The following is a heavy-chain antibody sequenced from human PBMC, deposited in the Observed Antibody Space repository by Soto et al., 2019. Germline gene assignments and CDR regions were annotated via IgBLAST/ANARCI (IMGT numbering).Heavy chain of an antibody. CDR3: AREYSSSATHHKFYYYYYYGMDV. CDR1: GFTFSSYA. V-gene: IGHV3-30-3*01. D-gene: IGHD6-6*01. Sequence: QVQLVESGGGVVQPGRSLRLSCAASGFTFSSYAMHWVRQAPGKGLEWVAVISYDGSNKYYADSVKGRFTISRDNSKNKLYLELNSLRAEATAVYYCAREYSSSATHHKFYYYYYYGMDVWGQGTTVTVS. CDR2: ISYDGSNK. J-gene: IGHJ6*02.